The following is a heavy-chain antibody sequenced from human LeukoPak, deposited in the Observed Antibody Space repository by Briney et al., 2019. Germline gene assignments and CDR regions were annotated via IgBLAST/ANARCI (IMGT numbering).Heavy chain of an antibody. CDR3: AREYCSSPSGYGYYYYYYMDV. V-gene: IGHV4-34*01. J-gene: IGHJ6*03. D-gene: IGHD2-2*01. CDR2: INHSGST. CDR1: GGSFSGYY. Sequence: RPSETLSLTCAVYGGSFSGYYWSWIRQPPGKGLEWIGEINHSGSTDYNPSLKSRVTISVDTSKNQFSLKLSSVTAADPAVYYCAREYCSSPSGYGYYYYYYMDVWGKGTRVTVSS.